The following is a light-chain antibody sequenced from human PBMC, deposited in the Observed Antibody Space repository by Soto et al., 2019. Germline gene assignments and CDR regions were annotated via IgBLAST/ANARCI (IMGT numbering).Light chain of an antibody. Sequence: QSVLTQPASVSGSPGQSITVSCTGTSSDIGGYNYVSWYQHHPGKAPQLIIYEVNLRPSGVSDRFSASKSGDTASLTISGLQAGDEAEYHCAAWDDSLNGPVFGGGTKLTVL. CDR3: AAWDDSLNGPV. J-gene: IGLJ3*02. CDR1: SSDIGGYNY. CDR2: EVN. V-gene: IGLV2-14*01.